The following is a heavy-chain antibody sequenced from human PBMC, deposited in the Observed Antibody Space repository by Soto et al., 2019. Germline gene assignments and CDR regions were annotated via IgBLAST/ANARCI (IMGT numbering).Heavy chain of an antibody. V-gene: IGHV4-4*07. D-gene: IGHD1-1*01. Sequence: SETLSLTCTVSGGSSSIYYWSWIRHPAGKGLEWIGRIYTSGSTNYNPSLKSRVTMSVDTSKNQFSLKLSSVTAADTAVYYCARDLVGMYYYYYGMDVWVQGTTVTVSS. J-gene: IGHJ6*02. CDR3: ARDLVGMYYYYYGMDV. CDR1: GGSSSIYY. CDR2: IYTSGST.